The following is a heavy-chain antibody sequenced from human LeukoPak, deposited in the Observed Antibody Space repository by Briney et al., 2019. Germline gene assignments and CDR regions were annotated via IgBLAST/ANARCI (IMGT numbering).Heavy chain of an antibody. CDR1: GFTFDDYG. CDR3: ARQSSSYKIYYFDY. D-gene: IGHD6-13*01. Sequence: GGSLRLSCAASGFTFDDYGMSWVRQAPGKGLEWVSGTNWNGGSTGYADSVKGRFTISRDNAKNSLYLQMNSLRAEDTALYYCARQSSSYKIYYFDYWGQGTLVTVSS. J-gene: IGHJ4*02. CDR2: TNWNGGST. V-gene: IGHV3-20*04.